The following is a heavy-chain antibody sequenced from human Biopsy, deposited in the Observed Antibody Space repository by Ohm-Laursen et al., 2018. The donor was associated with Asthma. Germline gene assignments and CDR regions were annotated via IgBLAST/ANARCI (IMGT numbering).Heavy chain of an antibody. CDR1: PGSFSGFF. CDR3: ARGPELDV. V-gene: IGHV4-34*01. Sequence: GTLSLTCYVYPGSFSGFFWTWIRQSPGKGLEWIGETNERGVTNNNPSLKSRVIISKDTYWKRVSLKLTSVTAADTAVYYCARGPELDVWGQGTTVTVSS. J-gene: IGHJ6*02. CDR2: TNERGVT.